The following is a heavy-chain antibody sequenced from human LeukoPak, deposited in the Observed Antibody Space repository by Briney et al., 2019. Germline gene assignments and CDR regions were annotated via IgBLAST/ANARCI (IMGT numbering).Heavy chain of an antibody. CDR3: ARHITGADYSNYVDPYYYYYMDV. V-gene: IGHV4-4*09. Sequence: SETLSLTCTVSGGSISSYYWSWIRQPPGKGLEWSGYIYTSGTTNYNPSLKSRVTISVDTSKNQFSLKLSSVTAADTAVYYCARHITGADYSNYVDPYYYYYMDVWGKGTTVTVSS. J-gene: IGHJ6*03. CDR2: IYTSGTT. D-gene: IGHD4-11*01. CDR1: GGSISSYY.